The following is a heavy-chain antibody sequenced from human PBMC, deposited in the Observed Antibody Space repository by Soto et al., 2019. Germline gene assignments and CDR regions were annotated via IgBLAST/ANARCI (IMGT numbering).Heavy chain of an antibody. J-gene: IGHJ2*01. CDR3: AKDRYGGDPHWYFDL. V-gene: IGHV3-9*01. CDR2: ISWNSGSI. Sequence: EVQLVESEGGLVQPGRSLRLSCAASGFTFDDYAMHWVRQAPGKGLEWVSSISWNSGSIGYADSVKGRFTISRDKSKNSLYLQMNSLRAEDTALYYCAKDRYGGDPHWYFDLWGRGTLVTVSS. CDR1: GFTFDDYA. D-gene: IGHD4-17*01.